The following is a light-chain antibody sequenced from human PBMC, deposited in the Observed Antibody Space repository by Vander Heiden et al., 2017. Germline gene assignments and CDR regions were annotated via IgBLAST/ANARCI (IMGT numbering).Light chain of an antibody. CDR2: QDS. CDR1: KLGDKY. CDR3: QAWDSSTAV. V-gene: IGLV3-1*01. Sequence: YELTQPPSVSVSPGQTVSITCSGDKLGDKYACWYQQKPGQTPVLVIYQDSKRPSGIPERFSGSNSGTTATLTISGTQAMDEADYYCQAWDSSTAVFGGGTKLTVL. J-gene: IGLJ2*01.